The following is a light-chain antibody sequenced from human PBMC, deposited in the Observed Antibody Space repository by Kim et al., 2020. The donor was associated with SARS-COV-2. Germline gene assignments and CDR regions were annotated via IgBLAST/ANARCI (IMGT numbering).Light chain of an antibody. CDR2: GAS. J-gene: IGKJ3*01. CDR3: QQYGSSRGVT. Sequence: PGERATLSCRASKSVSSNSLAWYQQKPGQAPRLLIYGASSRATGIPDRFSGSGSGTDFTLTISRLEPEDFAVYYCQQYGSSRGVTFGPGTKVDIK. CDR1: KSVSSNS. V-gene: IGKV3-20*01.